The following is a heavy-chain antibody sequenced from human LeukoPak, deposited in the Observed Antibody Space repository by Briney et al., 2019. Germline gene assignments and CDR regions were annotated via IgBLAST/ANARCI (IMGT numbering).Heavy chain of an antibody. CDR1: GYIFTNYY. V-gene: IGHV1-46*01. CDR2: INPTGGGT. CDR3: ARVYGGSGSYDPYFDY. J-gene: IGHJ4*02. D-gene: IGHD3-10*01. Sequence: GASVKVSCKAAGYIFTNYYMHWVRQAPGQGLEWLGIINPTGGGTNYAQKLQGRVTMTTDTSTSTAYMELRSLRSDDTAVYYCARVYGGSGSYDPYFDYWGQGTLVTVSS.